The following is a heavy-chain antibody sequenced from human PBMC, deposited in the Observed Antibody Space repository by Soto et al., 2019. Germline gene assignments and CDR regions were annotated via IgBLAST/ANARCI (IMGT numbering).Heavy chain of an antibody. CDR3: ARDKSYALAV. J-gene: IGHJ6*02. D-gene: IGHD4-17*01. V-gene: IGHV3-74*03. CDR2: INSDGSST. CDR1: GFDFSNAW. Sequence: GGSLRLSCATSGFDFSNAWMHWVRQVPGKGLVWVSHINSDGSSTTYADSVKGRFTISRDNARTTVYLQLDSLRVEGTAVYYCARDKSYALAVWGQGTTVTVSS.